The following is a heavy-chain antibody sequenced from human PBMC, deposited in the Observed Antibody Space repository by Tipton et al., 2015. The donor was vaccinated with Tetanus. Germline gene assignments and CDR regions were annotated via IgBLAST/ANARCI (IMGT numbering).Heavy chain of an antibody. CDR1: GGSISGSY. CDR2: IYYSGDT. V-gene: IGHV4-31*03. CDR3: ARDQGGGRVVRLNWFDP. J-gene: IGHJ5*02. D-gene: IGHD6-6*01. Sequence: TLSLTCTVSGGSISGSYWNWIRQHPGKGLEWIGYIYYSGDTYINPSLKSRVTMSVDTSKNQFSLNVSSVTAADTAVYYCARDQGGGRVVRLNWFDPWGQGTLVAVSS.